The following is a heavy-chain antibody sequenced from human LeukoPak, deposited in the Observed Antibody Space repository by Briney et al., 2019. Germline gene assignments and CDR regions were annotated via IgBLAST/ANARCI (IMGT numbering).Heavy chain of an antibody. Sequence: SETLSLTCAVYGGSFSGYYWSWIRQPPGKGLEWIGEINHSGSTNYNPSLKSRVTISVDTSKNQFSLKLSSVTAADTAVYYYARGGRGYSYGIFYYYGMDVWGQGTTVTVSS. V-gene: IGHV4-34*01. CDR2: INHSGST. CDR3: ARGGRGYSYGIFYYYGMDV. D-gene: IGHD5-18*01. CDR1: GGSFSGYY. J-gene: IGHJ6*02.